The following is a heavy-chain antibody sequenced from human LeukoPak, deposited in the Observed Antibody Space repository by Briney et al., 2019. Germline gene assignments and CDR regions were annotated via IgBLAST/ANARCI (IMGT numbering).Heavy chain of an antibody. CDR2: ISGSGGST. V-gene: IGHV3-23*01. Sequence: GGSLRLSCAASGFIFSSYAMSWVRQAPGKGLEWVSTISGSGGSTYYADSVKGRFTISRDNSKNTLYLQMNSLRAEDTAVYYCARAPGGTQASSGYFDYWGQGTLVTVSS. CDR3: ARAPGGTQASSGYFDY. D-gene: IGHD3-22*01. CDR1: GFIFSSYA. J-gene: IGHJ4*02.